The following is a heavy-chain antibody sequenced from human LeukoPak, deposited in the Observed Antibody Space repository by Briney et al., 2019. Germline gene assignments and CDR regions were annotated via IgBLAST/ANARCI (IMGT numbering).Heavy chain of an antibody. V-gene: IGHV7-4-1*02. CDR2: INTITGNP. D-gene: IGHD4-17*01. J-gene: IGHJ4*02. CDR3: ARVRGYGDYEYYFDF. Sequence: ASVKVSCKASGYIFSSYSLNWVRQAPGQGLEWMGWINTITGNPTYAQGFTGRFVFSLDTSVSTAYLQISTLKAEDTAVYYCARVRGYGDYEYYFDFWGQGTLVTASS. CDR1: GYIFSSYS.